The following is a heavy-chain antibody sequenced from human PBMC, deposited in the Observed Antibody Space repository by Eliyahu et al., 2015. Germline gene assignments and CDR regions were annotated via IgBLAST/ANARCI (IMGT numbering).Heavy chain of an antibody. CDR1: GFXFXXYS. V-gene: IGHV3-21*01. CDR3: ARGAWDYDSSGYYTSVAFDI. D-gene: IGHD3-22*01. CDR2: ISSSSSYI. J-gene: IGHJ3*02. Sequence: EVQLVESGGGLVKPGGSLRXSCXASGFXFXXYSMTWVRQAPGKGLEGVSSISSSSSYIYYADSVKGRFTISRDNAKNSLYLQMNSLRAEDTAVYYCARGAWDYDSSGYYTSVAFDIWGQGTMVTVSS.